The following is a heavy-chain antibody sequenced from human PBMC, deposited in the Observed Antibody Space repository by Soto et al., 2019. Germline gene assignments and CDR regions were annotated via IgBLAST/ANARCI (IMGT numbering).Heavy chain of an antibody. CDR1: GGSISSSSYY. D-gene: IGHD3-3*01. CDR3: AKLLHYDFWSVYLNYYYYRDV. J-gene: IGHJ6*03. V-gene: IGHV4-39*01. CDR2: IYYSGST. Sequence: SETLSLTGTVSGGSISSSSYYWGWIRQPPGKGLEWIGSIYYSGSTYYNPSLKSRVTISVDTSKNQFSLKLSSVTAADTAVYYSAKLLHYDFWSVYLNYYYYRDVWGKGTTVTVPS.